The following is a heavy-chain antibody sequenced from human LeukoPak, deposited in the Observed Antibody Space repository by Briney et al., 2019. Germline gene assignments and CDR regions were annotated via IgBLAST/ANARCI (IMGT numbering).Heavy chain of an antibody. D-gene: IGHD1-26*01. CDR2: TYYRSKWYY. Sequence: SRTLSLTCVISGDSVSSNSAAWNWIRQSPSRGLEWLGRTYYRSKWYYHYAVSMKSRITVNPDTSKNQFSLQLNSVTPEDTAVYYCARTSDLGPDYWGQGTLVTVSS. CDR3: ARTSDLGPDY. J-gene: IGHJ4*02. V-gene: IGHV6-1*01. CDR1: GDSVSSNSAA.